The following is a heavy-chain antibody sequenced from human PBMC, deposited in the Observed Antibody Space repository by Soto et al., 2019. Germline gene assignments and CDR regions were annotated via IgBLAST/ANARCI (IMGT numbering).Heavy chain of an antibody. D-gene: IGHD4-17*01. J-gene: IGHJ4*02. V-gene: IGHV3-21*01. CDR3: ARDETFGDYSFDY. Sequence: EVHLVESGGGLVKPGGSLRLSCAASGFTFTEYNMNWVRQAPGQGLEWVSCISPTSTYIYYADSVKGRFTISRDNAKNSLYLQMNSLSAEDTAVYYCARDETFGDYSFDYWGQGTLVTV. CDR2: ISPTSTYI. CDR1: GFTFTEYN.